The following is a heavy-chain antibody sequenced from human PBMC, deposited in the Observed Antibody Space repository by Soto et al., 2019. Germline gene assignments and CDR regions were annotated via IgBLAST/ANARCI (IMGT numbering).Heavy chain of an antibody. CDR1: SDSISSYY. D-gene: IGHD1-26*01. CDR2: ISYSGST. Sequence: SETLSLTCTVSSDSISSYYWSWIRQPPGKRLEWIGYISYSGSTDYNPSLKSRVTISGDTSKNQFSLKLTSVTAADAAVYYCARGGALRPNGHVPLAFWGQGTLVTVSS. J-gene: IGHJ4*02. CDR3: ARGGALRPNGHVPLAF. V-gene: IGHV4-59*12.